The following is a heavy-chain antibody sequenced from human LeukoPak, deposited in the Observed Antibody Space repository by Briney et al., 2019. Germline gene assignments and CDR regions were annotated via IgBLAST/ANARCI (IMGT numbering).Heavy chain of an antibody. CDR1: GFTFSDHY. J-gene: IGHJ4*02. D-gene: IGHD3-10*01. CDR3: ARDMYDNGWSSFDY. Sequence: GGSLRLSCAASGFTFSDHYMDWVRQAPGKGLEWVAVISFDGTNKYYANSVQGRFTISRDNSKNTLYLQMNSLRAEDTALYYCARDMYDNGWSSFDYWGQGTLVTVSS. V-gene: IGHV3-30-3*01. CDR2: ISFDGTNK.